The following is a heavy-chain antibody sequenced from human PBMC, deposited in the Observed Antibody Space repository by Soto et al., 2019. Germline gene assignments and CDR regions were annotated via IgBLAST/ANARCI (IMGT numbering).Heavy chain of an antibody. V-gene: IGHV3-48*03. CDR1: GFTFSSYE. CDR3: ARDKNYYHYYGMDV. CDR2: ISSSGSTI. Sequence: GGSLRLSCAASGFTFSSYEMNWVRQAPGKGLEWVSYISSSGSTIYYADSVKGRFTISRDNAKNSLYLQMNSLRAEDTAVYYCARDKNYYHYYGMDVGGKGTKFTVSS. J-gene: IGHJ6*04.